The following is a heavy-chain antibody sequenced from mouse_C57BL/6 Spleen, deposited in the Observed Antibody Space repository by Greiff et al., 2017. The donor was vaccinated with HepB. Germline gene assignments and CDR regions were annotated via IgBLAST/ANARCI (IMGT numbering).Heavy chain of an antibody. J-gene: IGHJ1*03. CDR2: ISSGSSTI. CDR3: ARNDGYQRYFDV. V-gene: IGHV5-17*01. CDR1: GFTFSDYG. Sequence: EVMLVESGGGLVKPGGSLKLSCAASGFTFSDYGMHWVRQAPEKGLEWVAYISSGSSTIYYADTVKGRFTISRDNAKNTLFLQMTSLRSEDTAMYYCARNDGYQRYFDVWGTGTTVTVSS. D-gene: IGHD2-3*01.